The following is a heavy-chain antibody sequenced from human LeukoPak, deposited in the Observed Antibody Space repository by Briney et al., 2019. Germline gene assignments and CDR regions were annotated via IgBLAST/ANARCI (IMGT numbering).Heavy chain of an antibody. D-gene: IGHD4-4*01. Sequence: TTGGSLSLTCTVSGGSISSYYWSWIRQPAGKGLEWIGRIYTSGSTNYNPSLKSRVTMSVDTSKNQFSLKLSSVTAADTAVYYCARDGQLQMGWFDPWGQGTLVTVSS. CDR1: GGSISSYY. CDR2: IYTSGST. CDR3: ARDGQLQMGWFDP. J-gene: IGHJ5*02. V-gene: IGHV4-4*07.